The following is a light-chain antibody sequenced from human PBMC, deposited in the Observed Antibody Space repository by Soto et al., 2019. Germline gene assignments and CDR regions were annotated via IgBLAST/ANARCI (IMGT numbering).Light chain of an antibody. Sequence: QSVMTQPPSVSAAPGQKVTISCSGSSSNIGGNSVSWYQQLPGTAPKLLIYDDNNRPSGIPARFSGSKSGTSATLRITGFQTGDEADYYCGSWYSSLSDYVFGSGTKLTVL. CDR1: SSNIGGNS. J-gene: IGLJ1*01. V-gene: IGLV1-51*01. CDR3: GSWYSSLSDYV. CDR2: DDN.